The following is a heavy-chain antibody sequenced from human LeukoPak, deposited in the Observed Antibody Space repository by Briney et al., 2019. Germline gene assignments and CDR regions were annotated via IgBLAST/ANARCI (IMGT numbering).Heavy chain of an antibody. CDR1: GGSISSYY. V-gene: IGHV4-59*01. CDR3: ARDTGYLGSNYGMDV. J-gene: IGHJ6*02. Sequence: SETLSLTCTVSGGSISSYYWSWIRQPPGKGLEWIGYIFYSGSTNCNPSLKSRVTISVDTSKNQFSLNLSSVTAADTAIYYCARDTGYLGSNYGMDVWGQGTTATVSS. CDR2: IFYSGST. D-gene: IGHD3-22*01.